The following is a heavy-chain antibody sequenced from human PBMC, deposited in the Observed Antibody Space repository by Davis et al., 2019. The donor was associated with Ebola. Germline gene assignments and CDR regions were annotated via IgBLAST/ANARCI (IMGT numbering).Heavy chain of an antibody. Sequence: MPSETLSLTCTVSGGSINSGAYYWSWLRRHPGKGLEWIGHIYSSGNTYYNPSLKSRLTISVDTSKNQFSLKLSSVTAADTAVYYCARVSTYLGTYYYDSFGSHPEYYFDSWGQGTLVTVSS. CDR2: IYSSGNT. CDR1: GGSINSGAYY. J-gene: IGHJ4*02. CDR3: ARVSTYLGTYYYDSFGSHPEYYFDS. D-gene: IGHD3-22*01. V-gene: IGHV4-31*03.